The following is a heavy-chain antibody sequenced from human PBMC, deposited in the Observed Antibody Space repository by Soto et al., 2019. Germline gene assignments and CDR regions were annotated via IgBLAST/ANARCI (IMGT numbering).Heavy chain of an antibody. D-gene: IGHD4-17*01. Sequence: GAPVKLSCKASGGTFSSYAISWARQAPGQGLEWMGGIIPIFGTANYAQKFQGRVTITADESTSTAYMELSSLRSEDTAVYYCARGPEMTTVVTFLTWGQGTMVTVS. CDR3: ARGPEMTTVVTFLT. CDR1: GGTFSSYA. V-gene: IGHV1-69*13. CDR2: IIPIFGTA. J-gene: IGHJ3*01.